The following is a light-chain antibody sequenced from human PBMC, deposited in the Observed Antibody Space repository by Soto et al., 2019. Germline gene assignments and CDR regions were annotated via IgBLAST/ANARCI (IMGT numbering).Light chain of an antibody. V-gene: IGKV3-11*01. CDR2: AAS. CDR3: QQRSSWPPGFT. J-gene: IGKJ4*01. Sequence: DIVLTQSPATLSLSPGERATLSCRASQSVSSYLAWYQQRPGQAPRLLIYAASNRATGVPARFSGSGSGTDFTLTISSLEPEDSAVYYCQQRSSWPPGFTFGGGTKVEIK. CDR1: QSVSSY.